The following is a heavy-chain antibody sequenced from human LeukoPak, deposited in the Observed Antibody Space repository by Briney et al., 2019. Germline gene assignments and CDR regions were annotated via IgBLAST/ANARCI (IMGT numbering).Heavy chain of an antibody. V-gene: IGHV4-4*07. D-gene: IGHD3-3*01. CDR2: IYTSGST. J-gene: IGHJ5*02. CDR1: GGSISSYY. Sequence: SETLSLTCTVSGGSISSYYWSWIRQPAGKGLDWIGRIYTSGSTNCNPSLKSRVTMSVDTSKNQFSLKLSSVTDADTAVYYCARDAYDFWSGYGSPNWFDPWGQGTLVTVSS. CDR3: ARDAYDFWSGYGSPNWFDP.